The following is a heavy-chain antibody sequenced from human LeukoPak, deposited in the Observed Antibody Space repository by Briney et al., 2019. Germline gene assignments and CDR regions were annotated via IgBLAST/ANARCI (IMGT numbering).Heavy chain of an antibody. V-gene: IGHV1-46*01. CDR3: ARGAFCGGDCYSRVSELHYFDY. D-gene: IGHD2-21*02. Sequence: ASVKVSCKASGYTFTSYYMHWVRQAPGQGLEWMGIINPSGGSTSYAQKFQGRVTMTRDTSTSAVYMELSSLRSEDTAVYYCARGAFCGGDCYSRVSELHYFDYWGQGTLVTVSS. J-gene: IGHJ4*02. CDR1: GYTFTSYY. CDR2: INPSGGST.